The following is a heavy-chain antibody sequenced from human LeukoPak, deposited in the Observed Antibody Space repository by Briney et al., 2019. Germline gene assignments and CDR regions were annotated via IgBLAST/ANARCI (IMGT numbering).Heavy chain of an antibody. Sequence: PGGSLRLSCAASGFTFSSYAMHWVRQAPGKGLERVAVISYDGSNKYYADSVKGRFTISRDNSKNTLYLQMNSLRAEDTAVYYCAREQRDYDFWSGSYYYYGMDVWGQGTTVTVSS. D-gene: IGHD3-3*01. CDR1: GFTFSSYA. CDR3: AREQRDYDFWSGSYYYYGMDV. V-gene: IGHV3-30-3*01. CDR2: ISYDGSNK. J-gene: IGHJ6*02.